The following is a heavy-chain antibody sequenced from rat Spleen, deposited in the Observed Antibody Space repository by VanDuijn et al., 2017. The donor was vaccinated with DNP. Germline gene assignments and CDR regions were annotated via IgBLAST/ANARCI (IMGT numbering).Heavy chain of an antibody. V-gene: IGHV2-1*01. CDR1: GFSLTSYS. D-gene: IGHD3-5*01. CDR2: IVGDGST. Sequence: QVQLKESGPGLVQPSETLSLTCTVSGFSLTSYSVSWVRQPPGKGLELMGGIVGDGSTDYNSALKSRLSINRDTSQGHVFLEMNSLQTEDTAIYFCADSSHYSPFAYWGQGTLVTVSS. J-gene: IGHJ3*01. CDR3: ADSSHYSPFAY.